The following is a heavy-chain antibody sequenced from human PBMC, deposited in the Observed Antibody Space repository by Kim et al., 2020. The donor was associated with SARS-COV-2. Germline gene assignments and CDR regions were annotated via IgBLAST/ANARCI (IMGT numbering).Heavy chain of an antibody. Sequence: SRVTISVDTSKNQFSLKLSSVTAADTAVYYCARVFSGSYYGRYYYYGMDVWGQGTTVTVSS. J-gene: IGHJ6*02. D-gene: IGHD1-26*01. V-gene: IGHV4-34*01. CDR3: ARVFSGSYYGRYYYYGMDV.